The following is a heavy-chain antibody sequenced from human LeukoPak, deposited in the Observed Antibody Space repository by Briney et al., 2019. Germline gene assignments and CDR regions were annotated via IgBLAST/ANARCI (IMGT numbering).Heavy chain of an antibody. D-gene: IGHD5-12*01. Sequence: SETLSLTCTVSGASISSYYWSWIRQPPGKGLEWIGYIYYSGSTNYNPSLKSRVTISVDTSKNQFSLWLSSVTAADTAVYYCAREGPLSAYGPWGQGTLVTVSS. CDR3: AREGPLSAYGP. CDR1: GASISSYY. CDR2: IYYSGST. V-gene: IGHV4-59*01. J-gene: IGHJ5*02.